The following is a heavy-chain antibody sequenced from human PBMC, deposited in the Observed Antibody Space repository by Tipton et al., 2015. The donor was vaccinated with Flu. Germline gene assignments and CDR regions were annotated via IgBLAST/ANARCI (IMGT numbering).Heavy chain of an antibody. CDR2: IHHSGTT. CDR1: GFSISSGYY. J-gene: IGHJ4*02. V-gene: IGHV4-38-2*01. D-gene: IGHD2-2*01. Sequence: TLSLTCAVSGFSISSGYYWGWIRQPPGKGLEWIGGIHHSGTTYYNPSLKSRVTMSVDTSKNQFSLKLSSVTAADTAVYHCAKVYCDSTNCYAGRLQFDYWGEGTLVAVSS. CDR3: AKVYCDSTNCYAGRLQFDY.